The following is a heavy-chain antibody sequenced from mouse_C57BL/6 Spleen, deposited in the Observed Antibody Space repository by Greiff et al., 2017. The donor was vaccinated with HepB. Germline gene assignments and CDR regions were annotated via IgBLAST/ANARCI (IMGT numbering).Heavy chain of an antibody. V-gene: IGHV3-1*01. Sequence: EVHLVESGPGMVKPSQSLSLTCTVTGYSITSGYDWHWIRHFPGNKLEWMGYISYSGSTNYNPSLKSRISITHDTSKNHFFLKLNSVTTEDTATYYCARERDSYYFDYWGQGTTLTVSS. CDR3: ARERDSYYFDY. CDR1: GYSITSGYD. J-gene: IGHJ2*01. CDR2: ISYSGST. D-gene: IGHD3-3*01.